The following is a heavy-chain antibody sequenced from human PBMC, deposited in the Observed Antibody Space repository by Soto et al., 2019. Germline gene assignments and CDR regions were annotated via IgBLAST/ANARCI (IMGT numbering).Heavy chain of an antibody. CDR1: GFPVSSDY. J-gene: IGHJ5*02. Sequence: GGSLRLSCTASGFPVSSDYMSWVRQAPGKGLEWVSVIFSGGSTYYADSVKGRFTISRDNSKNTLFLQMSSLRAEDTAVYYCARGEEIGVAGNWFDPWGQGTLVTV. D-gene: IGHD6-19*01. CDR3: ARGEEIGVAGNWFDP. V-gene: IGHV3-53*05. CDR2: IFSGGST.